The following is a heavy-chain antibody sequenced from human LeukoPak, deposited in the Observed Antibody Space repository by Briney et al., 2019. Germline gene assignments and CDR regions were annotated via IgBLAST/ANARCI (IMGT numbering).Heavy chain of an antibody. CDR1: GFTFSSYA. CDR3: ANSDIAAAGTGGTY. D-gene: IGHD6-13*01. Sequence: GGSLRLSCAASGFTFSSYAMSWVRQAPGKGLEWVSAISGSGGSTYYADSVKGRFTISRDNSKNTLYLQMNSLRAEDTAVYYCANSDIAAAGTGGTYWGQGTLVTVSS. CDR2: ISGSGGST. J-gene: IGHJ4*02. V-gene: IGHV3-23*01.